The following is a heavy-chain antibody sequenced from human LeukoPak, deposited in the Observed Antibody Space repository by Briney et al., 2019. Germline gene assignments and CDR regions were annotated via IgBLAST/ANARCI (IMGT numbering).Heavy chain of an antibody. D-gene: IGHD5-12*01. CDR3: ARTSRGGYGGYDPNFDY. V-gene: IGHV1-69*13. J-gene: IGHJ4*02. CDR2: VIPIFGTA. CDR1: VGTFRRYA. Sequence: SSVKVSYKACVGTFRRYAISWVRQAPGQGVEWTGGVIPIFGTANSAQKFQGRVTITADESTSTAYMELSSLRSEDTAVYYCARTSRGGYGGYDPNFDYWGQGTLVTVSS.